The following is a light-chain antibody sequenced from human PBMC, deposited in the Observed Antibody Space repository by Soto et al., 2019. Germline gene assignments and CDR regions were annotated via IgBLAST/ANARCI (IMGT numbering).Light chain of an antibody. CDR1: QSLTGD. CDR2: GTS. V-gene: IGKV3-15*01. Sequence: EIVMTQSPASLSVSPGERTTLSCRASQSLTGDLAWYQQKPGQAPRLLIYGTSTRATGVPARFSGSGSGTEFTLTISSLQSEDFAVYYCQQYKNWPLTFGPGTTVDI. J-gene: IGKJ3*01. CDR3: QQYKNWPLT.